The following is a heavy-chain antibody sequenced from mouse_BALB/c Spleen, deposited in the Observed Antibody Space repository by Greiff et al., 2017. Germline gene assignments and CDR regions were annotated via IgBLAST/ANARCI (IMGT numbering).Heavy chain of an antibody. V-gene: IGHV5-17*02. D-gene: IGHD2-4*01. Sequence: EVQVVESGGGLVQPGGSRKLSCAASGFTFSSFGMHWVRQAPEKGLEWVAYISSGSSTIYYADTVKGRFTISRDNPKNTLFLQMTSLRSEDTAMYYCASLMITTGYAMDYWGQGTSVTVSS. J-gene: IGHJ4*01. CDR1: GFTFSSFG. CDR2: ISSGSSTI. CDR3: ASLMITTGYAMDY.